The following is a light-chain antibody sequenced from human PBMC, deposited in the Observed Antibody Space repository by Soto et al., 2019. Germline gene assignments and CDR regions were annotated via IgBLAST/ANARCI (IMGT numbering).Light chain of an antibody. CDR3: QQYNSYSWT. CDR1: QNISRW. V-gene: IGKV1-5*01. Sequence: IQLTQAPATLSAFAGSRDTITCRASQNISRWLAWYQQKPGKAPKLLIYDASSLESGVPSRFSGSGSGTEFTLTISSLQPDDFATYYCQQYNSYSWTFGQGTKVDIK. CDR2: DAS. J-gene: IGKJ1*01.